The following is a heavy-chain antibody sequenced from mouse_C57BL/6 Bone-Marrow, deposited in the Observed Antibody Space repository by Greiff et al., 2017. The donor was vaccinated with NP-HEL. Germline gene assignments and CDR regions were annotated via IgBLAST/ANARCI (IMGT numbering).Heavy chain of an antibody. V-gene: IGHV14-4*01. Sequence: EVMLVESGAELVRPGASVKLSCTASGFNIKDDYMHWVKQRPEQGLEWIGWIDPENGDTEYASKFQGKATITADTSSNTAYLQLSSLTSEDTAVYYCTTGGWLLRDYWGQGTTLTVSS. J-gene: IGHJ2*01. CDR2: IDPENGDT. CDR3: TTGGWLLRDY. D-gene: IGHD2-3*01. CDR1: GFNIKDDY.